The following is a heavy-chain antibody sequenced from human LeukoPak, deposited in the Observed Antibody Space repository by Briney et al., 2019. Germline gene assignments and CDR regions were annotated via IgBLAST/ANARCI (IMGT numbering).Heavy chain of an antibody. J-gene: IGHJ5*02. Sequence: PGGSLSLSCAASGFTVSSNYMSWVRQAPGKGLEWVSVIYSCGSTYYADSVKGRFTISRDNSKNTLYLQMNSLRAEDTAVYYCARGTLVRSSWSSFDPWGQGTLVTVSS. CDR1: GFTVSSNY. D-gene: IGHD6-13*01. V-gene: IGHV3-53*01. CDR3: ARGTLVRSSWSSFDP. CDR2: IYSCGST.